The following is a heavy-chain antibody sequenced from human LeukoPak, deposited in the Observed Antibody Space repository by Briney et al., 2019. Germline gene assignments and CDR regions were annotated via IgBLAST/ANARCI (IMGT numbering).Heavy chain of an antibody. V-gene: IGHV1-46*01. CDR2: INPSGGST. J-gene: IGHJ4*02. CDR3: ARDERDVVVVPGAMHY. CDR1: GYSFPNYY. D-gene: IGHD2-2*01. Sequence: AAVKVSCKASGYSFPNYYMHWVRQAPGQGLDWMGIINPSGGSTTNAQKFQGRVTMTRDTSTTTVYMELSRLRYDDTAMYYCARDERDVVVVPGAMHYWGEGTLVTVSS.